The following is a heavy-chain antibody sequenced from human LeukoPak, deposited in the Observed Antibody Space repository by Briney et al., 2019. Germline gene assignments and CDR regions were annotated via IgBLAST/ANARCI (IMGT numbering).Heavy chain of an antibody. Sequence: SETLSLTCAVYGGSSSGYYWSWIRQPPGKGLEWLGEINHSGSTNYNPSLKSRVTISVDTSKNQFSLKLSSVTAADTAVYYCARRSLEYFQHWGQGTLVTVSS. V-gene: IGHV4-34*01. CDR1: GGSSSGYY. CDR2: INHSGST. J-gene: IGHJ1*01. CDR3: ARRSLEYFQH.